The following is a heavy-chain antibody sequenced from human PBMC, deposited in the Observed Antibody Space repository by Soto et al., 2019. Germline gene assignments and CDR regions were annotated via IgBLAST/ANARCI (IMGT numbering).Heavy chain of an antibody. Sequence: GGSLRLSCAASGFTFSSYAMSWVRQAPGKGLEWVSAISGSGGSTYYADSVKGRFTISRDNSKNTLYLQMNSLRAEDTAVYYCAKDKARGVRGVIRGPNDYWGQGTLVTVSS. CDR3: AKDKARGVRGVIRGPNDY. CDR1: GFTFSSYA. CDR2: ISGSGGST. D-gene: IGHD3-10*01. V-gene: IGHV3-23*01. J-gene: IGHJ4*02.